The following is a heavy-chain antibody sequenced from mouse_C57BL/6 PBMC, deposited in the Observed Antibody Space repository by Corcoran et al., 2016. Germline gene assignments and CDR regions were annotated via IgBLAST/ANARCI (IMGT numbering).Heavy chain of an antibody. V-gene: IGHV9-3*01. Sequence: QIQLVQSGPELKKPGETVKISCKASGYTFTTYGMSWVKQAPGKGLKWMGWINTYSGVPTYADDFKGRFAFSLETSASTDYLQINNLKNEDTATYFCARFYDGYLWFAYWGQGTLVTVSA. J-gene: IGHJ3*01. CDR3: ARFYDGYLWFAY. D-gene: IGHD2-3*01. CDR2: INTYSGVP. CDR1: GYTFTTYG.